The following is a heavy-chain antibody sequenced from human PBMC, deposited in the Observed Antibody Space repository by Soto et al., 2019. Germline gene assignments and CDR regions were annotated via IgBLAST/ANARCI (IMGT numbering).Heavy chain of an antibody. J-gene: IGHJ5*02. D-gene: IGHD2-2*01. CDR1: GGSISSGDYY. V-gene: IGHV4-31*03. CDR3: ARDRCTLTSCYSWFDP. Sequence: QVQLQESGPGLVKPSQTLSLTCTVSGGSISSGDYYWSWIRQHPGKGLEWIGYIDYSGSTFYNPSLKSRVATSVDTSKNQFSLELNSVTAADTAVYYCARDRCTLTSCYSWFDPWGQGTLVTVSS. CDR2: IDYSGST.